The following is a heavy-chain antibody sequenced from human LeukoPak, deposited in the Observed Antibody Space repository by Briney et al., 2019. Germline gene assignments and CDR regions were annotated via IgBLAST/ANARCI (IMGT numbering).Heavy chain of an antibody. CDR3: AKFSVRGVTITNSVGFIAP. Sequence: GGSLRLSCAASGFTFGSYAMHWVRQAPGKGLGGVAVISYEGSNKYYADSVKGRFTISRDNSKNTLYLQMNSLRAEDTAVYSCAKFSVRGVTITNSVGFIAPWGQGTLVTVSS. CDR2: ISYEGSNK. D-gene: IGHD3-10*01. CDR1: GFTFGSYA. J-gene: IGHJ5*02. V-gene: IGHV3-30-3*02.